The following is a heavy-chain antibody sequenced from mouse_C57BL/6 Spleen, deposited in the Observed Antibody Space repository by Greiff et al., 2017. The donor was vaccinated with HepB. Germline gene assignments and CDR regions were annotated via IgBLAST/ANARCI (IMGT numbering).Heavy chain of an antibody. J-gene: IGHJ2*01. CDR2: ISDGGSYT. V-gene: IGHV5-4*03. D-gene: IGHD2-3*01. CDR3: ARGYDGYYDFDY. CDR1: GFTFSSYA. Sequence: EVKLVESGGGLVKPGGSLKLSCAASGFTFSSYAMSWVRQTPEKRLEWVATISDGGSYTYYPDNVKGRFTISRDNAKNNLYLQMSHLKSEDTAMYYCARGYDGYYDFDYWGQGTTLTVSS.